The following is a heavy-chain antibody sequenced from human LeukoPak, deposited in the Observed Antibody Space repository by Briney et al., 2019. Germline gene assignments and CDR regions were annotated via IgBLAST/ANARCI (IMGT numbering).Heavy chain of an antibody. J-gene: IGHJ3*02. CDR3: AREGGYYDSSGYDAPDAFDI. Sequence: SQTLSLTCAISGDSVSSNSAAWNWNRQSPSRDLDWLVKTYYMSKWYNDYAVSVQSRIPITPDTSKNKFSLQLNSVTPEDTAVYYCAREGGYYDSSGYDAPDAFDIWGQGTMVTVS. V-gene: IGHV6-1*01. CDR2: TYYMSKWYN. D-gene: IGHD3-22*01. CDR1: GDSVSSNSAA.